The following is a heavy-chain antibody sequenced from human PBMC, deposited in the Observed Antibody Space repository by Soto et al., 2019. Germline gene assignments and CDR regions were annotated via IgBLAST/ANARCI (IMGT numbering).Heavy chain of an antibody. J-gene: IGHJ4*02. D-gene: IGHD2-2*01. CDR1: GFTVSSNY. CDR2: IYSGGST. Sequence: GGSLRLSCAASGFTVSSNYMSWVRQAPGKGLEWVSVIYSGGSTYYADSVKGRFTISRDNSKNTLYLQMNSLRAEDTAVYYCARESPLGYCSSTSCYAGGYYFDYWGQGTLVTVSS. CDR3: ARESPLGYCSSTSCYAGGYYFDY. V-gene: IGHV3-66*01.